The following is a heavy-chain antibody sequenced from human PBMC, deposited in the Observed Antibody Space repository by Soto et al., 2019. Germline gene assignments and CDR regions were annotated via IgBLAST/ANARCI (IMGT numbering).Heavy chain of an antibody. Sequence: QVQLVQSGAEVKKPGSSVKVSCKVSGGTFSNYAIDWVRLAPGHGLEWMGGIVPIFGTTYYTQKLQGRATIIADDSTTTAYLEMSILRSEDTAIYYCARVEAVAGLYNYHGLDVWGQGTAVTVSS. V-gene: IGHV1-69*12. J-gene: IGHJ6*02. D-gene: IGHD6-19*01. CDR1: GGTFSNYA. CDR3: ARVEAVAGLYNYHGLDV. CDR2: IVPIFGTT.